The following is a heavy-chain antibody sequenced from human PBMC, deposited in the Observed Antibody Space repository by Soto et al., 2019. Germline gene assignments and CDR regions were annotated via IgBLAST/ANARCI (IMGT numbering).Heavy chain of an antibody. CDR1: GFTFSSYG. J-gene: IGHJ6*02. CDR2: IWYDGSNK. Sequence: GGSLRLSCAASGFTFSSYGMHWVRQAPGKGLEWVAVIWYDGSNKYYADSVKGRFTISRDNSKNTLYLQMNSLRAEDTAVYYCAREGGYSYGYPYWDYYYYGMDVWGQGTTVTVSS. V-gene: IGHV3-33*01. D-gene: IGHD5-18*01. CDR3: AREGGYSYGYPYWDYYYYGMDV.